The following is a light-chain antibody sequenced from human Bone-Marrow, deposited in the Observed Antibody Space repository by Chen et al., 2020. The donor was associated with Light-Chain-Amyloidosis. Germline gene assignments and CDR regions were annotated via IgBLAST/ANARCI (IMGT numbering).Light chain of an antibody. CDR3: HHYGDSPDT. V-gene: IGKV3-20*01. CDR1: QTISDSY. J-gene: IGKJ2*01. Sequence: IVLTQSPGTLSVSPGERVTISCGTSQTISDSYLAWYQQIPGQAPRLLIYGASTRANGVPDRFSGSGSGTDFTLSISRLEPEDFAVYYCHHYGDSPDTFGQGTKLEIK. CDR2: GAS.